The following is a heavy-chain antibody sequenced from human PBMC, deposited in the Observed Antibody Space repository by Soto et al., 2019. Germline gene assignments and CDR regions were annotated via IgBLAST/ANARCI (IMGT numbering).Heavy chain of an antibody. CDR2: ITWNSGHI. V-gene: IGHV3-9*01. Sequence: EVQLVESGGGLVKPGGSLRLSCVASGFNFDDSAMNWVRQVPGKGLEWVSGITWNSGHILYADSVKGRFTISRDNAKKSLYLELNSLRPEDTALYYCAKGRSSMIVVVMDYWGQGTPVTVSS. CDR1: GFNFDDSA. D-gene: IGHD3-22*01. J-gene: IGHJ4*02. CDR3: AKGRSSMIVVVMDY.